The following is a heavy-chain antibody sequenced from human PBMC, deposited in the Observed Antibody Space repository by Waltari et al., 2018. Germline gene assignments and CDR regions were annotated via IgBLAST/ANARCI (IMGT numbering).Heavy chain of an antibody. D-gene: IGHD3-22*01. V-gene: IGHV1-69*05. CDR3: ARGKEVITTLNYYYGMDV. J-gene: IGHJ6*02. Sequence: QVQLVQSGAEVKKPGSSVKVSCKASGGTFSSYAISWVRPAPGQGLEWMGGIIPIFGTANYAQKFQGRVTITTDESTSTAYMELSSLRSEDTAVYYCARGKEVITTLNYYYGMDVWGQGTTVTVSS. CDR1: GGTFSSYA. CDR2: IIPIFGTA.